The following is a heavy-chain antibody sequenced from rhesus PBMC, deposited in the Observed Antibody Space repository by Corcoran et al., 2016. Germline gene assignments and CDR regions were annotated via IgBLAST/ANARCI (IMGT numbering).Heavy chain of an antibody. J-gene: IGHJ4*01. CDR3: ALSLAAAGTTFFDY. V-gene: IGHV2-1*01. Sequence: QVTLKESGPALVKPTQTLTLTCTFSGFSLSTSGMGVGWIRQPSRKTLEWLAHIYWDDDKRYSTSLKSMLTISKDTTKNQVVLTMTNMDPVDTATYYCALSLAAAGTTFFDYWGQGVLVTVSS. CDR2: IYWDDDK. CDR1: GFSLSTSGMG. D-gene: IGHD6-25*01.